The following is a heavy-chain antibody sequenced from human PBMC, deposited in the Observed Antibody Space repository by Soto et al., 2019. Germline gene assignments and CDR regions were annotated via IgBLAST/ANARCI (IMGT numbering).Heavy chain of an antibody. D-gene: IGHD2-2*01. CDR1: GGTFSSYA. CDR2: SIPISGTA. CDR3: AGAPGSSTSLEIYYYYYYGMDV. Sequence: QVQRGQSGAEVTKPGSSVKFSCKASGGTFSSYAISWVRQAPGQGLEWRGGSIPISGTANYAQKSQGRVTITADESTSTAHMELRSLRSEGTAVYCCAGAPGSSTSLEIYYYYYYGMDVWGQWTTVNVSS. V-gene: IGHV1-69*01. J-gene: IGHJ6*02.